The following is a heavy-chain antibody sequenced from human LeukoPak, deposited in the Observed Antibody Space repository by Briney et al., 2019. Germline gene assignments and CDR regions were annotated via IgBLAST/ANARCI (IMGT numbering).Heavy chain of an antibody. CDR1: GFTFSSYA. CDR3: ARGGRGKMDFDY. CDR2: ISSNGGST. J-gene: IGHJ4*02. D-gene: IGHD3-10*01. V-gene: IGHV3-64*01. Sequence: GGSLRLSCAASGFTFSSYAMHWVRQAPGKGLEYVSAISSNGGSTYYANSVKGRFTISRDNSKNTLYLQMGSLRAEDMAVYYCARGGRGKMDFDYWGQGTLVTVSS.